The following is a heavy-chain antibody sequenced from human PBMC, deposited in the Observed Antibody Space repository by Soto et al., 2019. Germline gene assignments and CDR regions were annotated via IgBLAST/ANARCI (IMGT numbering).Heavy chain of an antibody. CDR3: ASALYSSGWYYFDY. J-gene: IGHJ4*02. CDR2: INPNSGGT. CDR1: GYAFTGYY. Sequence: TSVNVSCKASGYAFTGYYMHCVRQAPGQGLELMGWINPNSGGTNYAQKFQGRVTMTRDTSISTAYMELSRLRSDDTAVYYCASALYSSGWYYFDYWGQGTLVTVSS. V-gene: IGHV1-2*02. D-gene: IGHD6-19*01.